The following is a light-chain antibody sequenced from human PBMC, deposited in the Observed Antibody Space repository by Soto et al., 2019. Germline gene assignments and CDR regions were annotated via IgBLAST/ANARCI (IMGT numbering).Light chain of an antibody. V-gene: IGKV1-5*01. CDR3: QQYSSYSGT. J-gene: IGKJ1*01. CDR2: DAS. Sequence: DIQMTQSPSTLSASVGDRVTITCRASQSISTWLAWYHQKPGKAPKLLSYDASSLESEVPSRFSGSGSGTEFTLTISSLQPYDFATDYCQQYSSYSGTFGHGNKVDIK. CDR1: QSISTW.